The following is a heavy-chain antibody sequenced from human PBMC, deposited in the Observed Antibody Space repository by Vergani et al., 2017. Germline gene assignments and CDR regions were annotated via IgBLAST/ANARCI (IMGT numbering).Heavy chain of an antibody. D-gene: IGHD1/OR15-1a*01. J-gene: IGHJ4*02. CDR3: GRQRKEQLQPPNY. CDR1: GYSFTTYW. CDR2: IYPGDSDT. V-gene: IGHV5-51*01. Sequence: EVQLVQSGAGVKKPGESLKISCKCSGYSFTTYWIGWVRQMPGKGLEWMGIIYPGDSDTRYSPSFQGQVTISVDKSINTAYLQWNTLKASDTAVYYCGRQRKEQLQPPNYWGQGTLVTVSS.